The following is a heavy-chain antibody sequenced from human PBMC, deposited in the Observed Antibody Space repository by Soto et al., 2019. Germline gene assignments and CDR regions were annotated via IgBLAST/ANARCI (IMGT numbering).Heavy chain of an antibody. CDR2: FIPIFGTA. V-gene: IGHV1-69*01. D-gene: IGHD1-20*01. CDR1: GGIFSSYA. Sequence: QVQLMQSGAEVKKPGSSVKVSCKASGGIFSSYAISWVRQAPGQGLKWMGGFIPIFGTANYAQKFQGRVTITADESTSTAYMELSSLRSEDTAVYYCAREYNWNSIYYGMDVWGQVTTVTVSS. J-gene: IGHJ6*02. CDR3: AREYNWNSIYYGMDV.